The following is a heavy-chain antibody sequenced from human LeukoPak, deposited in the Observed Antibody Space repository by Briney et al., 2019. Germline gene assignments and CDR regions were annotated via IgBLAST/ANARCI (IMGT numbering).Heavy chain of an antibody. D-gene: IGHD3-10*01. J-gene: IGHJ4*02. V-gene: IGHV3-7*01. CDR3: AKLAKYFYGAETFYFFEH. CDR1: GFTFSRYW. Sequence: GGSLRLSCAASGFTFSRYWMSWVRQAQGKGLEWVANINQDGTEKYYVESVKGRFTISRDNGKNSLYLQMNSPRVEDTAVYYCAKLAKYFYGAETFYFFEHWGQGTPVTASS. CDR2: INQDGTEK.